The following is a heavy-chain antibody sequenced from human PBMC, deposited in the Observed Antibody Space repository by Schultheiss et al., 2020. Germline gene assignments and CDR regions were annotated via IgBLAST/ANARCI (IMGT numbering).Heavy chain of an antibody. J-gene: IGHJ4*02. CDR2: VFHSGIT. Sequence: SETLSLTCAVSGGSISSSNWWSWVRQPPGKGLEWIGEVFHSGITNYNPSLKSRVTISVDKSNNQFSLKLSPVTAADTAVYYCARDVYGSGTGFDCWGQGTLVTVSS. CDR3: ARDVYGSGTGFDC. V-gene: IGHV4-4*02. D-gene: IGHD3-10*01. CDR1: GGSISSSNW.